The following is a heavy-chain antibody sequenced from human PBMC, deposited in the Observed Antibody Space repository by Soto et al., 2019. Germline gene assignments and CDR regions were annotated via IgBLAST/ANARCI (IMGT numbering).Heavy chain of an antibody. Sequence: SSGTLSLTCTFSCCSIRSYYRRWIREAPGKGLEWIGYIYYSGSTNYNPSLRSRVTISVDTSKNQFSLKLSSVTAADTAVYYCARVNWNYPTDAFDIWGQGTMVTVS. D-gene: IGHD1-7*01. CDR3: ARVNWNYPTDAFDI. CDR2: IYYSGST. J-gene: IGHJ3*02. CDR1: CCSIRSYY. V-gene: IGHV4-59*01.